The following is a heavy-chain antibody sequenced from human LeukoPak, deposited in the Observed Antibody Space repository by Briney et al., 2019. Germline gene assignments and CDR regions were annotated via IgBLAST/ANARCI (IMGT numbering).Heavy chain of an antibody. CDR2: ISRMGVTT. CDR1: GFTLNSNA. J-gene: IGHJ4*02. Sequence: GGSLRLSCAVSGFTLNSNAMCWVRQAPGKGLEWVSGISRMGVTTYYADSVKGRFTISRDTSKNTLYLQMNTLRPEDTAVYYCAKEEVPHDYWGQGTLVTVSS. V-gene: IGHV3-23*01. CDR3: AKEEVPHDY. D-gene: IGHD2-2*01.